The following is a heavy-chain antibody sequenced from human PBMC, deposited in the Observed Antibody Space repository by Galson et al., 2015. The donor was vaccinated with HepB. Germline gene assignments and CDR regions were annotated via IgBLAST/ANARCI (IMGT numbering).Heavy chain of an antibody. V-gene: IGHV1-2*06. Sequence: SVKVSCKASGYTFTGYYMHWVRQAPGQGLEWMGRINPNSGGTNYAQKFQGRVTMTRDTSISTAYMELSRLRSDDTAVYYCARGGPSLTPAYNWFDPWGQGTLVTVSS. CDR1: GYTFTGYY. D-gene: IGHD3-16*01. J-gene: IGHJ5*02. CDR3: ARGGPSLTPAYNWFDP. CDR2: INPNSGGT.